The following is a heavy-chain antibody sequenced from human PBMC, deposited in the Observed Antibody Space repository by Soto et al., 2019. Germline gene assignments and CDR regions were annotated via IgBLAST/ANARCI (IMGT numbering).Heavy chain of an antibody. CDR2: IYYSGST. Sequence: QVQLQESGPGLVKPSQTLSLTCTVSGGSISSGGYYWSWIRQHPGKGLEWIGYIYYSGSTYYNPSLKSRVTISVDTSKNQFSLKLSSVTAADTAVYYCARDGVGTIYNWFDPWGQEPWSPSPQ. CDR1: GGSISSGGYY. CDR3: ARDGVGTIYNWFDP. D-gene: IGHD3-10*01. V-gene: IGHV4-31*03. J-gene: IGHJ5*02.